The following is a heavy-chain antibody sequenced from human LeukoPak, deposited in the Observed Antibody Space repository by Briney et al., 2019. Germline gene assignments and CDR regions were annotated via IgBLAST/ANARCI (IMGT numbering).Heavy chain of an antibody. CDR3: ARPDKAAFDI. CDR1: GFTFSNCS. CDR2: ISSSSTYI. V-gene: IGHV3-21*01. Sequence: PGGSLRLSCAASGFTFSNCSVSWVRQVPGKGLEWVSSISSSSTYIYYADSVKGRFTISRDNAKNSLYLQMNSLRAEDTAVYYCARPDKAAFDIWGQGTMVTVSS. J-gene: IGHJ3*02.